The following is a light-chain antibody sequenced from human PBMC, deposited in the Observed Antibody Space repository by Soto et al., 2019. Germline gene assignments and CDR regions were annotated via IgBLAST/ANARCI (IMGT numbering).Light chain of an antibody. CDR2: ATS. Sequence: DVQLTQSPSSLSAFVGDRVTITCRASQGVSPCLAWFQQNPGKVLKLLIYATSTLQSGVPSRFSGSGSGTDFTLTINSLQHEDVGTYYCQKYNSAPLTFGGGTKVEIK. CDR3: QKYNSAPLT. J-gene: IGKJ4*01. CDR1: QGVSPC. V-gene: IGKV1-27*01.